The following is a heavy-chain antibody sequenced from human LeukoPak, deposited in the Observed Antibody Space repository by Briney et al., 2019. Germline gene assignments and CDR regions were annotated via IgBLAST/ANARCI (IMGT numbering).Heavy chain of an antibody. CDR3: AREIVVVTATNAFDI. V-gene: IGHV3-48*03. CDR2: ISSSGSTI. Sequence: GGSLRLSCAASGFTFSTYGMHWVRQAPGKGLEWVSYISSSGSTIYYADSVKGRFTISRDNAKNSLYLQMNSLRAEDTAVYYCAREIVVVTATNAFDIWGQGTMVTVSS. J-gene: IGHJ3*02. CDR1: GFTFSTYG. D-gene: IGHD2-21*02.